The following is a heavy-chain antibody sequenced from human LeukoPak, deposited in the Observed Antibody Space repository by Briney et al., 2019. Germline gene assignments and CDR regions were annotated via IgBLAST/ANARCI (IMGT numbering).Heavy chain of an antibody. V-gene: IGHV4-61*02. D-gene: IGHD2-21*01. Sequence: SETLSLTCTVSGGSISSGSYYWSWIRQPAGKGLEWIGRIYTSGSTNYNPSLKSRVTISVDTSKNQFSLKLSSVTAADTAVYYCARSLAYCGDCYPYDYWGQGTLVTVSS. CDR1: GGSISSGSYY. J-gene: IGHJ4*02. CDR3: ARSLAYCGDCYPYDY. CDR2: IYTSGST.